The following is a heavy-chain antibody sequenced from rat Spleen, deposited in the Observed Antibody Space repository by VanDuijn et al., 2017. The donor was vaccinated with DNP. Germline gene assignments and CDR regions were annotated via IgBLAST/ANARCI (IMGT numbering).Heavy chain of an antibody. V-gene: IGHV1-43*01. J-gene: IGHJ3*01. CDR2: INMGSGGT. D-gene: IGHD4-3*01. Sequence: QVQLQQSGAELAKPGSSVKVSCKASGSIFTSYYISWMKQTTGQGPEYIGYINMGSGGTNYNEKFKGKATLTVDQSSSTAFMQLSSLTPDDSAVYFCAKWSSGLFAYWGQGTLVTVSS. CDR3: AKWSSGLFAY. CDR1: GSIFTSYY.